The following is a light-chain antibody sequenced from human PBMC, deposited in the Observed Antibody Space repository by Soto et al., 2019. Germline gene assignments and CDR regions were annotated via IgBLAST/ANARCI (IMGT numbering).Light chain of an antibody. J-gene: IGKJ2*01. CDR3: QQRSNWPRT. Sequence: EIVLTQSPATLSLSPGERATLSCRASQSVSSYLAWYQQKPGQAPRLLIYDASNRATGIPARCSGSGSGTDFTLTISSLEPEDFAVYYCQQRSNWPRTFGQGTKREIK. CDR2: DAS. CDR1: QSVSSY. V-gene: IGKV3-11*01.